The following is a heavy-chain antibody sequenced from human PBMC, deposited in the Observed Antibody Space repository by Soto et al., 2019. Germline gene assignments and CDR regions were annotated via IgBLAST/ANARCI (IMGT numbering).Heavy chain of an antibody. V-gene: IGHV1-3*01. Sequence: ASVKVSCKASEYTFSSYTLHWVRQAPGQRLEWMGWINAGNGDSKYSQKFQGRVSISRDTSASTASMELSSLTSEDTAVYYCARELQGPYYFDYWGQGTLVTVSS. CDR2: INAGNGDS. D-gene: IGHD4-4*01. J-gene: IGHJ4*02. CDR1: EYTFSSYT. CDR3: ARELQGPYYFDY.